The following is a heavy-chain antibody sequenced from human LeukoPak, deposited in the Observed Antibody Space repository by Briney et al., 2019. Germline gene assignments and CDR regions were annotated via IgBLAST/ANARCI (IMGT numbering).Heavy chain of an antibody. CDR1: GYTFSTHW. CDR3: ARRAYCGTDCYFDY. J-gene: IGHJ4*02. D-gene: IGHD2-21*02. Sequence: GESLQISCKGSGYTFSTHWIGWGRQMPGKGLEWLAIIYPGDSDTRYSPSFQGQVTISADKSISTAYLQWSSLKASDTAMYFCARRAYCGTDCYFDYWGQGTLVTVSS. CDR2: IYPGDSDT. V-gene: IGHV5-51*01.